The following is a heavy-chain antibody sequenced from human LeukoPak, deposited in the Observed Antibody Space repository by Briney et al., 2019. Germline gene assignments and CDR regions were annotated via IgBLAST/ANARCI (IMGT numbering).Heavy chain of an antibody. CDR2: INPNSGGT. CDR1: GYTFTGYY. J-gene: IGHJ4*02. V-gene: IGHV1-2*02. D-gene: IGHD6-19*01. Sequence: ASVKVSCKASGYTFTGYYMHWVRQAPGQGLEWMGWINPNSGGTNHAQKFQGRVTMTRDTSISTAYMELSRLRSDDTAVYYCARDDSGWYHYFDYWGQGTLVTVSS. CDR3: ARDDSGWYHYFDY.